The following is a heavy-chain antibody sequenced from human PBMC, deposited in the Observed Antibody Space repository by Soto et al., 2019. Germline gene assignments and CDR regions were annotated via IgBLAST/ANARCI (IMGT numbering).Heavy chain of an antibody. CDR3: ARSNRDGYNEGFRRPGWFDP. CDR1: GGSISSYY. CDR2: IYYSGST. D-gene: IGHD5-12*01. V-gene: IGHV4-59*01. Sequence: SETLSLTCTVSGGSISSYYWSWIRQPPGKGLEWIGYIYYSGSTNYNPSLKSRVTISVDTSKNQFSLKLSSVTAADTAVYYCARSNRDGYNEGFRRPGWFDPWGQGTLVTVSS. J-gene: IGHJ5*02.